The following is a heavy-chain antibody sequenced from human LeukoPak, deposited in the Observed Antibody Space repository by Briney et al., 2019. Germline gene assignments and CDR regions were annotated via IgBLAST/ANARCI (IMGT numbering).Heavy chain of an antibody. V-gene: IGHV1-46*01. CDR1: GYTFTSYY. CDR3: VVAATAGMDV. D-gene: IGHD2-15*01. Sequence: ASVKVSCKASGYTFTSYYMHWVRQAPGQGLEWMGIINPSGGSTSYAQKFQGRVTMTRDTSTSIVYMELSSLRSEDTAVYYCVVAATAGMDVWGQGTTVTVSS. J-gene: IGHJ6*02. CDR2: INPSGGST.